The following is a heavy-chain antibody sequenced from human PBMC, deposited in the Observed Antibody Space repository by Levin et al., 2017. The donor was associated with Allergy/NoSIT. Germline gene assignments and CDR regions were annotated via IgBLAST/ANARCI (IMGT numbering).Heavy chain of an antibody. V-gene: IGHV3-23*01. CDR1: GITFSRYA. J-gene: IGHJ5*02. CDR2: ISDSGGST. Sequence: GESLKISCAASGITFSRYAMSWVRQAPGKGLEWVSLISDSGGSTFYADSVKGRFTISRDNSENTLYLQMNSLRAEDTAVYYCAKYDILTASRWFDPWGQGTLVTVSS. CDR3: AKYDILTASRWFDP. D-gene: IGHD3-9*01.